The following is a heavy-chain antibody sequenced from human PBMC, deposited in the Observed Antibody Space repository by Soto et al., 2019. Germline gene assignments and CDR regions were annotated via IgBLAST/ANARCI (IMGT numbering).Heavy chain of an antibody. CDR2: IYHSGST. Sequence: VAGGYSIGGGYCWSWIRQPPGKGLEWIGYIYHSGSTYYNPSLKSRVTISVDRSKNQFSLKLSSVTAADTAVYYCAGPPHETHGSWGQGTQVTVSS. V-gene: IGHV4-30-2*01. J-gene: IGHJ1*01. CDR1: GGYSIGGGYC. CDR3: AGPPHETHGS.